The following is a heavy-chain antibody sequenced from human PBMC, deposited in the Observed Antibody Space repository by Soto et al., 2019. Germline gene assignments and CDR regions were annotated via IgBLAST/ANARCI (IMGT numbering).Heavy chain of an antibody. Sequence: GVLRLSCAASGFTFSSYWMHWVRQAPGKGLVWVSRINSDGSSTSYADSVKGRFTISRDNAKNTLYLQMNSLRAEDTAVYYCARDPSIAVAGRYYYYGMDVWGQGTTVTVSS. D-gene: IGHD6-19*01. CDR3: ARDPSIAVAGRYYYYGMDV. V-gene: IGHV3-74*01. CDR2: INSDGSST. J-gene: IGHJ6*02. CDR1: GFTFSSYW.